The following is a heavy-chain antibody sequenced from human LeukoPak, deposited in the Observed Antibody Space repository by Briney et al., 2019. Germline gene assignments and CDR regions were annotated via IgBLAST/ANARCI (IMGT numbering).Heavy chain of an antibody. J-gene: IGHJ4*02. CDR2: IKTDGSST. CDR3: VRGRELLNPFDY. D-gene: IGHD1-7*01. CDR1: GLTFSSYW. V-gene: IGHV3-74*01. Sequence: GGSLRLSCAASGLTFSSYWMHSVRQAPGKGLVWVSGIKTDGSSTSYADSVKGRFTISRDNAKNMLYLQMNSLRAEDTAVYYCVRGRELLNPFDYWGQGTLVTVSS.